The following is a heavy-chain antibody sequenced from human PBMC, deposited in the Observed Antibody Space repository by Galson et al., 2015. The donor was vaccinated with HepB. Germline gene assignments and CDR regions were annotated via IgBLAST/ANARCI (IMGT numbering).Heavy chain of an antibody. CDR3: AREVGATHYYYYYYYMDV. D-gene: IGHD1-26*01. CDR1: GYTFSGYS. Sequence: SVKVSCKASGYTFSGYSMHWVRQAPGQGLGWMGRINPNSGDTNYAQKFQGRVAMTRDTSISTLYMELSSLGSDDTAVYFCAREVGATHYYYYYYYMDVWGKGTTVTVSS. J-gene: IGHJ6*03. V-gene: IGHV1-2*06. CDR2: INPNSGDT.